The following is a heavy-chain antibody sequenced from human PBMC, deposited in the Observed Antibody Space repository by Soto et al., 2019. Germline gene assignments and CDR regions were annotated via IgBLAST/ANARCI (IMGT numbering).Heavy chain of an antibody. D-gene: IGHD3-3*01. CDR2: ISYDGSNK. Sequence: GSLRLSCAASGFTFSSYGMHWVRQAPGKGLEWVAVISYDGSNKYYADSVKGRFTISRDNSKNTLYLQMNSLRAEDTAVYYCAKDRTIFGVVITHWGQGTLVTV. V-gene: IGHV3-30*18. J-gene: IGHJ4*02. CDR1: GFTFSSYG. CDR3: AKDRTIFGVVITH.